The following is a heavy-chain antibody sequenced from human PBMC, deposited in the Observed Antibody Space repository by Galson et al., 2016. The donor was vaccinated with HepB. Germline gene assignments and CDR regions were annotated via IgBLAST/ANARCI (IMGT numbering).Heavy chain of an antibody. CDR1: GYTFTELC. V-gene: IGHV1-24*01. Sequence: SVKVSCKVSGYTFTELCIHWVRQAPGKGLERMGGFDPDNGETIYAQKFQGRVTVTEDTSTDTAYMELSSLRSEDTAVCYCATARYRITWNFSYYDGLDVWGHGTTVTVSS. D-gene: IGHD6-13*01. CDR3: ATARYRITWNFSYYDGLDV. J-gene: IGHJ6*02. CDR2: FDPDNGET.